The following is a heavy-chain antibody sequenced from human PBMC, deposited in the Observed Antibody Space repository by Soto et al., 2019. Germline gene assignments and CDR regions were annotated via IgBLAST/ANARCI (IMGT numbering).Heavy chain of an antibody. D-gene: IGHD1-26*01. CDR1: GFTFSSYS. J-gene: IGHJ4*02. CDR2: ISSGSSTI. Sequence: GGSLRLSCVASGFTFSSYSMNWVRQAPGKGLQWVSYISSGSSTIYHADSVKGRFTISRDNAKNSLFLQMNSLRDEDTAVYYCARDHGSGSYSYYFDYWGQGTLVTVPQ. V-gene: IGHV3-48*02. CDR3: ARDHGSGSYSYYFDY.